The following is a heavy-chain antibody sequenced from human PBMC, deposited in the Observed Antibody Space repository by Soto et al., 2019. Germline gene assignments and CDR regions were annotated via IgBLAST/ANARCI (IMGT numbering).Heavy chain of an antibody. D-gene: IGHD4-17*01. CDR3: ARRPPFSLGDYVTYFFDY. J-gene: IGHJ4*02. CDR1: GYTFLSYA. CDR2: ISPNSGNT. Sequence: QVQLVQSGAEVRKPGASVKVSCKASGYTFLSYAISWVRQAPGQGLEWMGWISPNSGNTNYAQKLQGRVTMTTDTSTSTVYMELRSLRSDDTAVYYCARRPPFSLGDYVTYFFDYWGQGTLVTVSS. V-gene: IGHV1-18*01.